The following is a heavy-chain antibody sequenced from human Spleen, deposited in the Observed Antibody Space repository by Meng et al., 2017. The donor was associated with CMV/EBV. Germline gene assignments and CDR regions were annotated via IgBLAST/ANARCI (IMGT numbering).Heavy chain of an antibody. CDR2: ISYDGSNK. Sequence: GGSLRLSCAASGFTFSSYAMHWVRQAPGKGLEWVAVISYDGSNKCYADSVKGRFTISRDNAKNSLFLQMNNLRADDTAVYYCARAGRYCSSTSCYRKYYFDYWGQGTLVTVSS. CDR3: ARAGRYCSSTSCYRKYYFDY. J-gene: IGHJ4*02. D-gene: IGHD2-2*02. CDR1: GFTFSSYA. V-gene: IGHV3-30*04.